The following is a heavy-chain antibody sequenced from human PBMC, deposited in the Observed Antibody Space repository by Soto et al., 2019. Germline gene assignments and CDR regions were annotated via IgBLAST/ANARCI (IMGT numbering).Heavy chain of an antibody. J-gene: IGHJ1*01. CDR3: AKDQGYGDYESSPLEYFQH. V-gene: IGHV3-23*01. D-gene: IGHD4-17*01. CDR1: GFTFSSYA. Sequence: GGSLRLSCAASGFTFSSYAMSWVRQAPGKGLEWVSAISGSGGSTYYADSVKGRFTISRDNSKNTLYLQMNSLRAEDTAVYYCAKDQGYGDYESSPLEYFQHWGQGTLVTVSS. CDR2: ISGSGGST.